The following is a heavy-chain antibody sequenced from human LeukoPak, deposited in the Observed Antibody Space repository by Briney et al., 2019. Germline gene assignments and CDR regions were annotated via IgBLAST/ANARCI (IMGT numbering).Heavy chain of an antibody. V-gene: IGHV4-30-4*08. D-gene: IGHD2-2*02. Sequence: SQTLSLTCTVSGGSISSGVYYWSWIRQPPGKGLEWIGYIYYSGSTYYNPSLKSRVTISVDTSKNQFSLKLSSVTAADTAVYYCARAKKEYCSSTSCYKDDYWGQGTLVTVSS. CDR3: ARAKKEYCSSTSCYKDDY. J-gene: IGHJ4*02. CDR2: IYYSGST. CDR1: GGSISSGVYY.